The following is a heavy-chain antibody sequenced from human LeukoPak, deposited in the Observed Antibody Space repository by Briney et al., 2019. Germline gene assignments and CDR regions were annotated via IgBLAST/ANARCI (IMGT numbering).Heavy chain of an antibody. Sequence: SETLSLTCTVSGGSISSGGYYWSWIRQHPGKGLEWIGYIYYSGSTYYNPSLKSRVTISVDTSKNQFSLKLSSVTAADTAVYYCARARHDYGDYLNWFNPWGQGTLVTVSS. J-gene: IGHJ5*02. CDR2: IYYSGST. V-gene: IGHV4-31*03. CDR1: GGSISSGGYY. D-gene: IGHD4-17*01. CDR3: ARARHDYGDYLNWFNP.